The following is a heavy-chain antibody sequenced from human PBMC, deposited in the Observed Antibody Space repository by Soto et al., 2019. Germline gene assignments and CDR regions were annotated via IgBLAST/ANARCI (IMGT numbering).Heavy chain of an antibody. V-gene: IGHV4-39*01. J-gene: IGHJ4*02. CDR2: ISYSGTT. D-gene: IGHD6-13*01. CDR1: GGSISGNYIY. Sequence: PSETLSLTCSVSGGSISGNYIYWGWIRQPPGKGLEWIGSISYSGTTNSNPSLKSRVTVSVDMSKNQFSLRLTSVTAIDTAVYFCVMGGGEPSSNHCVGYLGQG. CDR3: VMGGGEPSSNHCVGY.